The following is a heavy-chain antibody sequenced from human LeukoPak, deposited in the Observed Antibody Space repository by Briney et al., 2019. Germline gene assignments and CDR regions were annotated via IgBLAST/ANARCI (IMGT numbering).Heavy chain of an antibody. CDR1: GFSFNSYW. CDR2: IDRGGSAT. V-gene: IGHV3-7*01. Sequence: PGGSLRLSCVASGFSFNSYWMIWVRETPGKGVEGVANIDRGGSATYYVGFAEGRFTISRDNAKNSLYLQLNSLRAEDTAVYFCARSPDTGTVDLWGQGALVTVSS. CDR3: ARSPDTGTVDL. D-gene: IGHD1-1*01. J-gene: IGHJ5*02.